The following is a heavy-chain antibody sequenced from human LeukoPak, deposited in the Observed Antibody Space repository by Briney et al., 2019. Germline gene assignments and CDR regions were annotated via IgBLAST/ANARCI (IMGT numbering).Heavy chain of an antibody. J-gene: IGHJ5*02. CDR1: GYTFTSDG. Sequence: ASVKVSCKASGYTFTSDGISWVRQAPGQGLEWMGWISAYNGNTNYAQRLQGGVTMTTDTSTSTAYMELRSLRSDDTAVYYCARVGLAYCGGDCPGWFDPWGQGTLVTVSS. V-gene: IGHV1-18*01. CDR2: ISAYNGNT. CDR3: ARVGLAYCGGDCPGWFDP. D-gene: IGHD2-21*01.